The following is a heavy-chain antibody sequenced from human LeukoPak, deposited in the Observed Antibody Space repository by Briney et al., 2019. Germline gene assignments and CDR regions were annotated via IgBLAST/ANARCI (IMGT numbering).Heavy chain of an antibody. CDR2: IYPRDGST. Sequence: ASVKVSCKASGYTFTSNYIHWVRQAPGQGLEWMGMIYPRDGSTSYAQKFQGRVTMTRDTSTSTVYMELSSLRSEDTAVYYCANGVGWEGSPDYWGQGTLVTVSS. CDR3: ANGVGWEGSPDY. J-gene: IGHJ4*02. CDR1: GYTFTSNY. D-gene: IGHD1-26*01. V-gene: IGHV1-46*01.